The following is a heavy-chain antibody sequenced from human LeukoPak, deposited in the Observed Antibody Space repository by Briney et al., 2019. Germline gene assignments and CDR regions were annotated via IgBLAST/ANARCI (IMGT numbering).Heavy chain of an antibody. CDR1: GGSISMYY. D-gene: IGHD1-26*01. Sequence: SETLSLTCIVAGGSISMYYWSWIRQPPGKGLEWIAYIYYSGNTNYNPSLKSRVTISIDTSKNQFSLKLSSVSAADTAVYFCARVGRGAFDFWGQGTLVTVSS. J-gene: IGHJ3*01. V-gene: IGHV4-59*01. CDR3: ARVGRGAFDF. CDR2: IYYSGNT.